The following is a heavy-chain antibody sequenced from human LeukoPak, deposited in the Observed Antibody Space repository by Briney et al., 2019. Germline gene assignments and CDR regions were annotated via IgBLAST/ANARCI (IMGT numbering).Heavy chain of an antibody. Sequence: PGGSLRLSCAASGFTFSSYSMNWVRQAPGKGLEWVSSISSSSYIYYADSVKGRFTISRDNAKNSLYLQMNSLRAEDTAVYYCARSGDIDNWFDPWGQGTLATVSS. J-gene: IGHJ5*02. CDR1: GFTFSSYS. CDR2: ISSSSYI. D-gene: IGHD2-15*01. V-gene: IGHV3-21*01. CDR3: ARSGDIDNWFDP.